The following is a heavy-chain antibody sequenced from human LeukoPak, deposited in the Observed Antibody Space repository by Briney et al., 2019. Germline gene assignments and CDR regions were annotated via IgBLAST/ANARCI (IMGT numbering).Heavy chain of an antibody. CDR3: ARADYGSGDHWYGMGV. J-gene: IGHJ6*02. CDR1: GFTFDDYA. V-gene: IGHV3-9*03. D-gene: IGHD3-10*01. Sequence: GGSLRLSCAASGFTFDDYAMHWVRHAPGKGLEWVSGISWNSGSIGYADSVKGRFTISRDNAKNSLYLQMNSLRAEDMALYYCARADYGSGDHWYGMGVGGQGTTVTVFS. CDR2: ISWNSGSI.